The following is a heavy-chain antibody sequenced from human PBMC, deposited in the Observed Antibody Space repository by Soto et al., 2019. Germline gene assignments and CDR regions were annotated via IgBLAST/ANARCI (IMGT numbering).Heavy chain of an antibody. V-gene: IGHV1-3*01. Sequence: QARLVQSGAAVSKPGASVKISCRASGYTFSTYALHWLRQAPGQQGHSLEWLGRITAGNGKTTYSHRFQDRVTITRDAFATTAYMELSRLTSEESAVYYCARGLVDYSNLDLWGQGTLVTVSS. CDR1: GYTFSTYA. J-gene: IGHJ5*02. CDR2: ITAGNGKT. D-gene: IGHD6-13*01. CDR3: ARGLVDYSNLDL.